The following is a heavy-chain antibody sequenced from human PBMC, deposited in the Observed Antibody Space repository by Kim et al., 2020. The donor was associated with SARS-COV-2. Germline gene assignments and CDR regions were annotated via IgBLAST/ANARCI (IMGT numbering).Heavy chain of an antibody. CDR2: ISWNSGSI. Sequence: GGSLRLSCAASGFTFDDYAMHWVRQAPGKGLEWVSGISWNSGSINYADSVKGRFTISRDNAKNSLYLQMNSLRAEDTALYYCAKDQGSSSYNWFDPWGQGTLVTVSS. CDR1: GFTFDDYA. D-gene: IGHD6-6*01. V-gene: IGHV3-9*01. J-gene: IGHJ5*02. CDR3: AKDQGSSSYNWFDP.